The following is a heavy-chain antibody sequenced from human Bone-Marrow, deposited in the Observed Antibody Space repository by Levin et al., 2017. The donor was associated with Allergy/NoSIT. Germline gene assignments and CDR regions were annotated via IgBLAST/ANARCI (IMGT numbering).Heavy chain of an antibody. J-gene: IGHJ4*02. CDR3: ARKGAIAVAGQFDD. Sequence: LGESLKISCVTSGFTFRSSAMSWVRQAPGKGLEWVSTISGSGDTTYYADSVQGRVTISRDNSKNTLYLQMNSLRAEDTAVYYCARKGAIAVAGQFDDWGRGILVTVSS. CDR1: GFTFRSSA. V-gene: IGHV3-23*01. CDR2: ISGSGDTT. D-gene: IGHD6-19*01.